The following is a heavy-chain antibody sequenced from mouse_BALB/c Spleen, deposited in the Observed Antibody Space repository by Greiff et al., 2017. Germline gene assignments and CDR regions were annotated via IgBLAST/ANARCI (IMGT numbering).Heavy chain of an antibody. CDR2: IDPANGNT. J-gene: IGHJ3*01. V-gene: IGHV14-3*02. D-gene: IGHD3-2*01. CDR3: ALDSSGYVSSWFAY. CDR1: GFNIKDTY. Sequence: EVQLQQSGAELVKPGASVKLSCTASGFNIKDTYMHWVKQRPEQGLEWIGRIDPANGNTKYDPKFQGKATITADTSSNTAYLQLSSLTSEDTAVYYCALDSSGYVSSWFAYWGQGTLVTVSA.